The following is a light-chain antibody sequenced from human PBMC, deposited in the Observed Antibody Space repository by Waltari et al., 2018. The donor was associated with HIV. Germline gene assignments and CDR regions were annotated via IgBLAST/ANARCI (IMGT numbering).Light chain of an antibody. Sequence: EIVMTQSPRSLILSLGERATINCKSNRSLFHSPNNRNYLGWYQQKAGQSPRLLIYWASTRQSGVPERFIGSGSETNFTLTINNVQAEDVAVYYCQQCYSVFPTTFGGGTKVEIE. CDR2: WAS. V-gene: IGKV4-1*01. CDR1: RSLFHSPNNRNY. CDR3: QQCYSVFPTT. J-gene: IGKJ4*01.